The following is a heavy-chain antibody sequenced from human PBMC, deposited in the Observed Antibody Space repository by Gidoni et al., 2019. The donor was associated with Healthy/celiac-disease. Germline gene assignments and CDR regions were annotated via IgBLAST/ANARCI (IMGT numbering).Heavy chain of an antibody. V-gene: IGHV1-2*02. D-gene: IGHD3-10*01. CDR3: ARAGPRITMVRGDYFWFDP. Sequence: QVQLVQSGAEVKKPGASVKVSCKASGYTFTGYYIHWVRQAPGQGLEWMGWLNPNSGGTNYAQKFQGRVTMTRDTSISTAYMELSRLRSDDTAVYYCARAGPRITMVRGDYFWFDPWGQGTLVTVSS. CDR2: LNPNSGGT. CDR1: GYTFTGYY. J-gene: IGHJ5*02.